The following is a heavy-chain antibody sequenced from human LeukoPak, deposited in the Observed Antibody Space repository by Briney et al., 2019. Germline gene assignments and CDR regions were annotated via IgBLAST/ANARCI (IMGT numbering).Heavy chain of an antibody. D-gene: IGHD2-2*02. J-gene: IGHJ4*02. V-gene: IGHV4-34*01. Sequence: SETLSLTCAVYGGSFSGYYWSWIRQPPGKGLEWIGEINHSGSTNYNPSLKSRVTISLDTSKNQFSLNLSSVTAADTAMYYCARLSGAPIRHPIYHFDYWGQGTLVTVSS. CDR1: GGSFSGYY. CDR3: ARLSGAPIRHPIYHFDY. CDR2: INHSGST.